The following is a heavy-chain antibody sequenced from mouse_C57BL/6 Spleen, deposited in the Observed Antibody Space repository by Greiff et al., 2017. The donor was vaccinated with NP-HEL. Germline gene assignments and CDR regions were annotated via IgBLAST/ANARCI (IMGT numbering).Heavy chain of an antibody. Sequence: VKLMESGPGLVQPSQSLSITCTVSGFSLTSYGVHWVRQSPGKGLEWLGVIWSGGSTDYNAAFISRLSISKDNSKSQVFFKMNSLQADDTAIYYCARKEAGSSYNYAMDYWGQGTSVTVSS. CDR2: IWSGGST. CDR1: GFSLTSYG. J-gene: IGHJ4*01. V-gene: IGHV2-2*01. D-gene: IGHD1-1*01. CDR3: ARKEAGSSYNYAMDY.